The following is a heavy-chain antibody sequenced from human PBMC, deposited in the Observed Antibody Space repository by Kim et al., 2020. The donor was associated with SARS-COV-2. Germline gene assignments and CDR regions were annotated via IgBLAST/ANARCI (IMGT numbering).Heavy chain of an antibody. D-gene: IGHD2-2*01. V-gene: IGHV1-69*01. Sequence: AQKFQGRVTITADESTSTAYMELSSLRSEDTAVYYCAREIRPVPSYMDVWGKGTTVTVSS. J-gene: IGHJ6*03. CDR3: AREIRPVPSYMDV.